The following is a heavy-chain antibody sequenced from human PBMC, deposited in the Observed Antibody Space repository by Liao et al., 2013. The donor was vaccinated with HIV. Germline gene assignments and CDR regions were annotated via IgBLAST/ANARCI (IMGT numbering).Heavy chain of an antibody. CDR1: GASMSSDY. J-gene: IGHJ4*02. CDR3: ARVPYYYDSSGYSAFDY. D-gene: IGHD3-22*01. Sequence: QVRLQESGPGLVKPSETLSLTCTVSGASMSSDYWSWIRQPAGKGLEWIGRINSSGNTNYRPSLKSRVTISVDTSKNQFSLKLSSVTAADTAVYYCARVPYYYDSSGYSAFDYWGQGTLVTVSS. V-gene: IGHV4-4*07. CDR2: INSSGNT.